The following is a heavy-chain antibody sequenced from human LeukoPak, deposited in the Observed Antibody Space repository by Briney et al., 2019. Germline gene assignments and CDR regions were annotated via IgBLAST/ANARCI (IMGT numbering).Heavy chain of an antibody. Sequence: GGSLRLSCAASGFTVSSNYMSWVRQAPGKGLEWVSVIYSGGSTYYADSVKGRFTISRDNSKNTLYLQMNSLRAEDTAVYYCAREFYGIAAAGSLNYYYMDVWGKRTTVTISS. CDR1: GFTVSSNY. V-gene: IGHV3-66*01. CDR3: AREFYGIAAAGSLNYYYMDV. D-gene: IGHD6-13*01. J-gene: IGHJ6*03. CDR2: IYSGGST.